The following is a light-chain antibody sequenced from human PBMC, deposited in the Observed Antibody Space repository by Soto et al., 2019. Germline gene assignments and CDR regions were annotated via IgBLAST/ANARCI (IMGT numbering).Light chain of an antibody. Sequence: EIVLTQSPGTLSLSPGERATLSCRASQSVSSSCLAWYQQRPGQAPRLLIYGASRRATGIPDRFSGSGSGTDFTLTISRLEPEDLAVYYCQQYDNSVWTFGQGTKVDIK. CDR2: GAS. V-gene: IGKV3-20*01. J-gene: IGKJ1*01. CDR1: QSVSSSC. CDR3: QQYDNSVWT.